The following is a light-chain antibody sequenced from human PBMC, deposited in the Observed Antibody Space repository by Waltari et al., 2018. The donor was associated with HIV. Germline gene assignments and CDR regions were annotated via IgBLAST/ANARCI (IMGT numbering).Light chain of an antibody. CDR3: QQVKTYPYT. CDR1: QGISSY. Sequence: DIQLTQSPSFLSASIGDRVTITCRATQGISSYLVWYQQKPGKAPKLLIYAASTLQSGVPSRFSGSGSGTEFTLTISSLQPEDFATYYCQQVKTYPYTFGQGTKLEIK. CDR2: AAS. J-gene: IGKJ2*01. V-gene: IGKV1-9*01.